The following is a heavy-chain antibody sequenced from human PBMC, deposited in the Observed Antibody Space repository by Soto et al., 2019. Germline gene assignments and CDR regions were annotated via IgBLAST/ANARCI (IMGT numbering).Heavy chain of an antibody. Sequence: QVQLVESGGGVVQPGRSLRLSCAASGFTFSSYGMHWVRQAPGKGLERVAVISYDGSNKYYADSVKGRFTISRDNSKNPLDLQMNSLRAEDTAVYYCANSTHYYDFWSGYSGGGFDPWGQGTLVTVSS. CDR1: GFTFSSYG. J-gene: IGHJ5*02. CDR3: ANSTHYYDFWSGYSGGGFDP. CDR2: ISYDGSNK. D-gene: IGHD3-3*01. V-gene: IGHV3-30*18.